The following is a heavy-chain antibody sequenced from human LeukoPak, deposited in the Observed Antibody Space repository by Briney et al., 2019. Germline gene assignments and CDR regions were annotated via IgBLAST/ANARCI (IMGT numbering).Heavy chain of an antibody. J-gene: IGHJ4*02. CDR2: IWYDGSNK. V-gene: IGHV3-33*01. D-gene: IGHD3-16*02. CDR1: GFTFSSYG. Sequence: GGSLRLSCAASGFTFSSYGMLWVRQAPGKGLEWVAVIWYDGSNKYYADSVKGRFTISRDNSKNTLYLQMNSLRAEDTAVYYCARDRVRSFFDYWGQGTLVTVSS. CDR3: ARDRVRSFFDY.